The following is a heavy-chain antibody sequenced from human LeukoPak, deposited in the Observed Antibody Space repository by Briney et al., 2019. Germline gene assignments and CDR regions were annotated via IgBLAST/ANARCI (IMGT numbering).Heavy chain of an antibody. D-gene: IGHD6-19*01. CDR2: ISAYNGNT. CDR1: GYTFTSYG. V-gene: IGHV1-18*01. J-gene: IGHJ4*02. CDR3: AKFFRTAVAGTLDY. Sequence: GASVKVSCKASGYTFTSYGISWVRQAPGQGLEWMGWISAYNGNTNYAQKLQGRVTMTTDTSTSTAYMELRSLRADDTAVYYCAKFFRTAVAGTLDYWGQGTLVTVSS.